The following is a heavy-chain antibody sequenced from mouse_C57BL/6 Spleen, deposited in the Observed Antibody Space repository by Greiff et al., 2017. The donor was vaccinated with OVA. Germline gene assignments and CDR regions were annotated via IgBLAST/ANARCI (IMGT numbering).Heavy chain of an antibody. Sequence: QVQLQQSGAELVRPGASVKLSCKASGYTFTDYYINWVKQRPGQGLEWIARIYPGSGNTYYNEKFKGKATLTAEKSSSTAYMQLSSLTSEDSAVYFCARDYYYGSRYFDYWGQGTTLTVSS. CDR2: IYPGSGNT. J-gene: IGHJ2*01. V-gene: IGHV1-76*01. D-gene: IGHD1-1*01. CDR1: GYTFTDYY. CDR3: ARDYYYGSRYFDY.